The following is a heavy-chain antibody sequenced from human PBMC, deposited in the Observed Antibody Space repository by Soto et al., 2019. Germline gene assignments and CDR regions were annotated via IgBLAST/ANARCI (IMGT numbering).Heavy chain of an antibody. CDR3: ARDISAGTSLYYFDY. V-gene: IGHV1-69*11. CDR2: IIPILRTP. CDR1: GGPCSSYA. D-gene: IGHD1-1*01. Sequence: QVQLVQSGGEVKKPGSSVRVSCKASGGPCSSYAINWVRQAPGQGLEWMGRIIPILRTPNYAQRFQGRVTITADESTSTAYMELSSLRSDDTAVYFCARDISAGTSLYYFDYWGQGTLVTVSS. J-gene: IGHJ4*02.